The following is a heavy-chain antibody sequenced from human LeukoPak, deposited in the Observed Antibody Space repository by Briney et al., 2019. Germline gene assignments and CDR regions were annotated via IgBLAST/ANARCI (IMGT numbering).Heavy chain of an antibody. CDR3: AKSLSLVSGWFDP. Sequence: SGGSLRLSCAASGFTFGSYDMSWVRQAPGKGLEWVSAISGSGGSTYYADSVKGRFTISRDNSKNTLYLQMNSLRAEDTAVYYCAKSLSLVSGWFDPWGQGTLVTVSS. D-gene: IGHD2-8*02. J-gene: IGHJ5*02. CDR1: GFTFGSYD. CDR2: ISGSGGST. V-gene: IGHV3-23*01.